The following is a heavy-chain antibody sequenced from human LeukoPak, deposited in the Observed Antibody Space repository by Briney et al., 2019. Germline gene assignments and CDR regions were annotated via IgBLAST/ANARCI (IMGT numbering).Heavy chain of an antibody. CDR3: ARVDTYSSGYFDN. Sequence: GGSLRLSCAASGFMFSSYWMGWVRQAPGKGLEWVANIKQDGSDKYYVDSVRGRFTISRDNAKNALYLQMNSLRGEDTAVYYCARVDTYSSGYFDNWGQGTLVTVSS. V-gene: IGHV3-7*01. D-gene: IGHD3-22*01. CDR2: IKQDGSDK. CDR1: GFMFSSYW. J-gene: IGHJ4*02.